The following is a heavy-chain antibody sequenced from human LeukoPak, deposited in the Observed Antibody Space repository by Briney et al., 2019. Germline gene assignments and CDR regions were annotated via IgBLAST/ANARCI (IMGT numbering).Heavy chain of an antibody. CDR2: IWYDGSNK. V-gene: IGHV3-33*01. J-gene: IGHJ5*02. D-gene: IGHD5-18*01. CDR1: GFTFSDYG. Sequence: GGSLRLSCAASGFTFSDYGMHWVRQAPGKGLEWVAVIWYDGSNKYYADSVKGRFTISRDNSKNTLYMQMNSLRGEDTAVYYCAREDLVYTAMVGFDPWGQGTLVTVSS. CDR3: AREDLVYTAMVGFDP.